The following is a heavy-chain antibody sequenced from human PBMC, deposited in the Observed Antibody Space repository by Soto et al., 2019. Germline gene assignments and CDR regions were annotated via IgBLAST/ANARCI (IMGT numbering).Heavy chain of an antibody. D-gene: IGHD2-21*02. CDR1: GFTFSGSA. V-gene: IGHV3-73*02. J-gene: IGHJ2*01. CDR2: IRSKANNYAT. CDR3: ARHALQYCGGDCYLLPYLDL. Sequence: EVQLVESGGGLVQPGGSLRLSCAASGFTFSGSAMHWVRQASGKGLEWVGRIRSKANNYATVYAASVKGRFTISRDDSKNTAHLQMTSLKTEDTAVYYCARHALQYCGGDCYLLPYLDLWGRGTLVTVSS.